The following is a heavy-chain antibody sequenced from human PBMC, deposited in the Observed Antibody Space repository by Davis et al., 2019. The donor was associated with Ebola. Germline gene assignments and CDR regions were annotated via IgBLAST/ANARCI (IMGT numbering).Heavy chain of an antibody. Sequence: LRLSCTVSGGSTSSGGYYWSWIRQHPGKGLEWIGYIYYSGSTYYNPSLKSRVTISVDTSKNQFSLKLSSVTAADTAVYYCARSPLGNCSGGSCYSQVWGQGTLVTVSS. CDR1: GGSTSSGGYY. CDR2: IYYSGST. CDR3: ARSPLGNCSGGSCYSQV. J-gene: IGHJ4*02. D-gene: IGHD2-15*01. V-gene: IGHV4-31*03.